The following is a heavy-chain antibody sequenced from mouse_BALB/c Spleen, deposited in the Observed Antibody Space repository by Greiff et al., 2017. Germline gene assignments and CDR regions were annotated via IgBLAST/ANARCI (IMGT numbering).Heavy chain of an antibody. CDR1: GFSLTSYG. CDR2: IWSGGST. D-gene: IGHD1-2*01. J-gene: IGHJ2*01. V-gene: IGHV2-4-1*01. CDR3: ARNGLHYYGVDY. Sequence: QVQLKESGPGLVQPSQSLSITCTVSGFSLTSYGVHWVRQSPGKGLEWLGVIWSGGSTDYNAAFISRLSISKDNSKSQVFFKMNSLQADDTAIYYCARNGLHYYGVDYWGQGTTLTVSS.